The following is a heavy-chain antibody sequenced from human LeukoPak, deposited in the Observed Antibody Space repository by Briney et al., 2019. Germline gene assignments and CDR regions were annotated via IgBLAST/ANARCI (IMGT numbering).Heavy chain of an antibody. Sequence: PSASVKVSCKASGYTFTGYYMHRVRQAPGQGLEWMGWINPNSGGTNYAQKFQGRVTMTRDTSISTAYMELSRLRSDDTAVYYCARDGRYNWNEVVDAFDIWGQGTMVTVSS. CDR2: INPNSGGT. J-gene: IGHJ3*02. CDR1: GYTFTGYY. CDR3: ARDGRYNWNEVVDAFDI. D-gene: IGHD1-1*01. V-gene: IGHV1-2*02.